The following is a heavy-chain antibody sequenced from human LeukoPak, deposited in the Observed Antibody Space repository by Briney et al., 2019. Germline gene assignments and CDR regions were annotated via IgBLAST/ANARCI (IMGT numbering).Heavy chain of an antibody. CDR1: GYTFTTYE. V-gene: IGHV1-8*01. CDR3: TRGPRNDP. CDR2: MHPNSGSI. D-gene: IGHD1-14*01. Sequence: GASVKVSCKTSGYTFTTYEINWVRQGPGQGLEWMGWMHPNSGSIDYAQKFQGRVTMTRDTSTNTAYMELSSLRSEDTAVYYCTRGPRNDPWGQGTLVIASS. J-gene: IGHJ5*02.